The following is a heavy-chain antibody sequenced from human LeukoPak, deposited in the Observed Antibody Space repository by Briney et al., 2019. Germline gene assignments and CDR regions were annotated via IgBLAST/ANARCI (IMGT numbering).Heavy chain of an antibody. CDR1: GFTVSSNY. CDR3: ARDSGLDIDYSNNNDWYFDL. V-gene: IGHV3-53*04. J-gene: IGHJ2*01. Sequence: QPGGSLRLSCAASGFTVSSNYMSWVRQAPGKGLEWVSVIYSGGSTYYADSVKGRFTISRHNSKDTLYLQMNSLRAEDTAVYYCARDSGLDIDYSNNNDWYFDLWGRGTLVTVSS. D-gene: IGHD4-4*01. CDR2: IYSGGST.